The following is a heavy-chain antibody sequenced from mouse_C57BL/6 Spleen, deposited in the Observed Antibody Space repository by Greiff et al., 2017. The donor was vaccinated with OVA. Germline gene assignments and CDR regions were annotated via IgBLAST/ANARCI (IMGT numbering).Heavy chain of an antibody. V-gene: IGHV1-4*01. J-gene: IGHJ4*01. Sequence: QVQLQQSGADLARPGASVKMSCKASGYTFTSYTMHWVKQRPGQGLEWIGYINPSSGYTKYNQKFKDKATLTADKSSSTAYMQLSSLTSEDSAVYYCARLFLNYYGSSSYAMDYWGQGTSVTVSS. CDR3: ARLFLNYYGSSSYAMDY. CDR2: INPSSGYT. CDR1: GYTFTSYT. D-gene: IGHD1-1*01.